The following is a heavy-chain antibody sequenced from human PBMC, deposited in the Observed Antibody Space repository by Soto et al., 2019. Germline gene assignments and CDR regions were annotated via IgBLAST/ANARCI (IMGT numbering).Heavy chain of an antibody. D-gene: IGHD3-10*01. CDR3: ARGGVGGSWGYFDY. CDR2: IIPIFGTA. V-gene: IGHV1-69*01. Sequence: QVQLVQSGAEVNKPGSSVKVSCKASGGTFSSYAISWVRQAPGQGLEWMGGIIPIFGTANYAQKFQGRVTITADESTSTAYMELSSLRSEDTAVYYCARGGVGGSWGYFDYWGQGTLVTVSS. CDR1: GGTFSSYA. J-gene: IGHJ4*02.